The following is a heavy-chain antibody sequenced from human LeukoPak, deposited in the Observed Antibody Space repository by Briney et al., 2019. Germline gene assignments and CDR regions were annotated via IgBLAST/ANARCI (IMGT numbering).Heavy chain of an antibody. CDR1: GFTFSSYE. D-gene: IGHD3-10*01. CDR3: ARGRYYGSGSPT. Sequence: PGGSLTLSCAASGFTFSSYEMNWVRQAPGKGLEWVSYISSSDSTIYYADFVKGRFTISRDNAKNSLYLQMNSLRAEDPAVYYCARGRYYGSGSPTWGQGTLVTVSS. J-gene: IGHJ5*02. CDR2: ISSSDSTI. V-gene: IGHV3-48*03.